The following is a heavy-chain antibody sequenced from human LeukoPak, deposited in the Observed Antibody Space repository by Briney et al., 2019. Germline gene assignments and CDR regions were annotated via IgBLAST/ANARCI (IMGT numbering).Heavy chain of an antibody. J-gene: IGHJ4*02. CDR2: ISAYNGNT. Sequence: ASVKVSCKASGYTFTSYGISWVRQAPGQGLEWMGWISAYNGNTNYAQKLQGRVTMTTDTSTSTAYMELRSLRSDDTAVYYCARVKAYYYDSSGYYYLWGQGTLVTVSS. V-gene: IGHV1-18*01. D-gene: IGHD3-22*01. CDR1: GYTFTSYG. CDR3: ARVKAYYYDSSGYYYL.